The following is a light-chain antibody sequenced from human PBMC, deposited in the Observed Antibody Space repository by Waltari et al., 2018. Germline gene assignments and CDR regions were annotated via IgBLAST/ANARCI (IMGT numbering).Light chain of an antibody. CDR1: QSVTSNY. CDR2: GAS. J-gene: IGKJ2*01. Sequence: EIVLTQSPGTLSLSPGERATLSCRASQSVTSNYLAWYQQKPGQAPRLLIYGASSRATDIPGRFSGSGSATDFTLTISRLEPEDFAVYYCQHYGSSPETFGQGTKLEIK. CDR3: QHYGSSPET. V-gene: IGKV3-20*01.